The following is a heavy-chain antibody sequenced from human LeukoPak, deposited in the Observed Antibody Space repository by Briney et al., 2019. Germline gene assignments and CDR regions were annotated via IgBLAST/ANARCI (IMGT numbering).Heavy chain of an antibody. CDR1: GFTFSDYW. CDR3: ARRGGSSSRRSPIDY. CDR2: IKQDGSQR. Sequence: GSLRLSCTASGFTFSDYWMTWVRQAPGKGPEWVANIKQDGSQRYYVDSVRGRFTISRDNAKNSLQMNGLRAEDTAVYYCARRGGSSSRRSPIDYWGQGTLVTVSS. J-gene: IGHJ4*02. D-gene: IGHD6-6*01. V-gene: IGHV3-7*01.